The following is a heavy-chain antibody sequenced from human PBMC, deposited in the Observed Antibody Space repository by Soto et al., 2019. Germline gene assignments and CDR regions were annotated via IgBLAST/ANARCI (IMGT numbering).Heavy chain of an antibody. J-gene: IGHJ4*02. CDR1: GFTFSSYA. CDR3: AKDLSQPFDY. D-gene: IGHD2-2*01. CDR2: ISGSGGST. V-gene: IGHV3-23*01. Sequence: GSLRLSCAASGFTFSSYAMSWVRQAPGKGLEWVPAISGSGGSTCYADSVKGRFTISRDNSKNTLYLQMNSLRAEDTAVYYCAKDLSQPFDYWGQGTLVTVSS.